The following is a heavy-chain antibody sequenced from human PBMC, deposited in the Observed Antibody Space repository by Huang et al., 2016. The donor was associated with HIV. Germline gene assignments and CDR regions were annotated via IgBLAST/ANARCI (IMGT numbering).Heavy chain of an antibody. J-gene: IGHJ4*02. V-gene: IGHV1-18*04. CDR1: DYTFTSYG. CDR3: GGSSGYWSFDY. CDR2: ISTNNGDT. D-gene: IGHD3-22*01. Sequence: QVQLVQSGGEVKKPGASVKVSCKASDYTFTSYGISGVRQAPVQGLEWMGWISTNNGDTNYAQKFQGRVTMTTDTSTSTAYMELRSLRSDDTAVYYCGGSSGYWSFDYWGQGTLVTVSS.